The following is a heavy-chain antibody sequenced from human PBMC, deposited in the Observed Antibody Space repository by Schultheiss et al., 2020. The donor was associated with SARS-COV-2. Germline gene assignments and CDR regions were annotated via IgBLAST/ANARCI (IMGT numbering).Heavy chain of an antibody. D-gene: IGHD6-19*01. CDR2: ISYDGSNK. J-gene: IGHJ5*02. V-gene: IGHV3-30*18. CDR3: AKDRGYSSGWYNWFDP. CDR1: GFTFSSIS. Sequence: GGSLRLSCADSGFTFSSISMSWVRQAPGKGLEWVAVISYDGSNKYYADSVKGRFTISRDNSKNTLYLQMNSLRAEDTAVYYCAKDRGYSSGWYNWFDPWGQGTLVTVSS.